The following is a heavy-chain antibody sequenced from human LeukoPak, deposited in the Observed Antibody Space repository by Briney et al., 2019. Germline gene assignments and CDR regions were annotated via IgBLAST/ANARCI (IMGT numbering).Heavy chain of an antibody. J-gene: IGHJ4*02. CDR2: IYPGDSDT. D-gene: IGHD3-10*01. V-gene: IGHV5-51*01. CDR3: ALHPAQGSGSLDY. Sequence: GESLQISCKGSGYSFTSYWIGWVRQMPGKGLEWMGIIYPGDSDTRYSPSFQGQVTISADKSISTAYLQWSSLKASDTAIYYCALHPAQGSGSLDYWGQGTLVTVSS. CDR1: GYSFTSYW.